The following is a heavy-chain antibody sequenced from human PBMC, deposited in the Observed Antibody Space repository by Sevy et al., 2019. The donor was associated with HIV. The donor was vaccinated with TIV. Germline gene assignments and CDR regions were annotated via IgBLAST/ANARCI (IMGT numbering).Heavy chain of an antibody. Sequence: GGCLRLSCTASGFKFDDYAMHWVRQPPGKGLEWVSGITWDGGRTGYADSVKGRFIISRDNTKSSLYLQMNSLRAEDTTLYYCAKDLRTSDILTGYLNYWGQGILVTVSS. CDR3: AKDLRTSDILTGYLNY. D-gene: IGHD3-9*01. V-gene: IGHV3-9*01. CDR1: GFKFDDYA. J-gene: IGHJ4*02. CDR2: ITWDGGRT.